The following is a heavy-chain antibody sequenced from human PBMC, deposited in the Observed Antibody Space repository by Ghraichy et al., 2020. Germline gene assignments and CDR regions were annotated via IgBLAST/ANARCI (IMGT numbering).Heavy chain of an antibody. V-gene: IGHV3-48*02. D-gene: IGHD1-26*01. CDR1: GFTFDRYS. CDR3: ARVGYSGSPIG. CDR2: ISSSSTSI. Sequence: GGSLRLSCSASGFTFDRYSMNWVRQAPGKGLEWVSYISSSSTSIKYADSVKGRFTISRDNAKNSLWLQMHSLRDDDTAMYYCARVGYSGSPIGWGQGTLVTVSS. J-gene: IGHJ4*02.